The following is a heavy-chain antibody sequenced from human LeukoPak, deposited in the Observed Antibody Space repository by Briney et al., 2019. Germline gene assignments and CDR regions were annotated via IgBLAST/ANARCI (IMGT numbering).Heavy chain of an antibody. CDR2: VIPIFGTA. V-gene: IGHV1-69*05. J-gene: IGHJ3*02. CDR1: GGTFSSYA. Sequence: SVKVSCKASGGTFSSYAISWVRQAPGQGLEWMGGVIPIFGTANYAQKFQGRVTITTDESTSTAYMELSSLKSEDTAVYYCARIGSYSGEGAFDIWGQGTMVTVSS. D-gene: IGHD1-26*01. CDR3: ARIGSYSGEGAFDI.